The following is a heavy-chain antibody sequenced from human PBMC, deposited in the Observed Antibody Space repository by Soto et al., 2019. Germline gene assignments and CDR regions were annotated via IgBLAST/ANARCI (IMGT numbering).Heavy chain of an antibody. CDR2: ISGNGGST. J-gene: IGHJ3*02. Sequence: PGGSLRLSCAASGFTFSSYSMHWVRQAPGKGLEYVSAISGNGGSTYYANSVKGRFTISRDNSKNTLYLQMGSLRAEDMAVYYCARDRVEQWLVCLSCGVAFDIWGQGTMVTVSS. V-gene: IGHV3-64*01. CDR1: GFTFSSYS. CDR3: ARDRVEQWLVCLSCGVAFDI. D-gene: IGHD6-19*01.